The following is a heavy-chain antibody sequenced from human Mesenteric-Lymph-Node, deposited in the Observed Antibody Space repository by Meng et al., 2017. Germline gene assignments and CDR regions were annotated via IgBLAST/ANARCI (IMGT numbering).Heavy chain of an antibody. D-gene: IGHD5-12*01. V-gene: IGHV4-30-4*01. CDR2: ISYSRPP. CDR3: ARDLGVATSIAGFVY. Sequence: QVQLQESGPGLVKPSQTLSLICTVSGGSISSGDYYWSWIRQPPGKGLDWIWYISYSRPPSSHPSLPRLVTLSVDTSKNQFSLRLSSVTAADTAVYYCARDLGVATSIAGFVYWGQGTLVTVSS. CDR1: GGSISSGDYY. J-gene: IGHJ4*02.